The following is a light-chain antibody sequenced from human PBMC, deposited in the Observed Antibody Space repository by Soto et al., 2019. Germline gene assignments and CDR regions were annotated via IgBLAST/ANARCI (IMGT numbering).Light chain of an antibody. CDR3: QQRSNWPLGLT. CDR1: QSVSSY. Sequence: EIVLTQSPATLSLSPGEIATLSCRASQSVSSYLAWYQQKPGQAPRLLISDASNRATGIPARFSGSGSGTDFTRTSSSLEPEDFAVYYCQQRSNWPLGLTFGGGTKVEIK. CDR2: DAS. J-gene: IGKJ4*01. V-gene: IGKV3-11*01.